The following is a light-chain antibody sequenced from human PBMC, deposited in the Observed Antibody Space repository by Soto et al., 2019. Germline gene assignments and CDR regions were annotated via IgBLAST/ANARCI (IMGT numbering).Light chain of an antibody. V-gene: IGKV1-12*01. Sequence: DIQMTQSPSSVSASVGDRVTITCRASQGIGRWLAWYQQKPGKAPELLIYAASNLQTGVPSRFSGSGSGTDFTLTISSLQPEDFASYYCQQANSFPRTFGQGTKVEIK. CDR3: QQANSFPRT. CDR1: QGIGRW. CDR2: AAS. J-gene: IGKJ1*01.